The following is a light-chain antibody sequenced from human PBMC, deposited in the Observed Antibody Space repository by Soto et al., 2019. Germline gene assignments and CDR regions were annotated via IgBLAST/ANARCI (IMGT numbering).Light chain of an antibody. Sequence: EIVLTQSPGTLSLSPGERATLSCRASQSVGRNYLAWYQQKPGQAPRILIFAASSRASGIPDRFSGSGSGSDFTLTISRLEPEDFAVYYYQQYGTSPWAFGQGTKVEIK. J-gene: IGKJ1*01. CDR3: QQYGTSPWA. CDR2: AAS. V-gene: IGKV3-20*01. CDR1: QSVGRNY.